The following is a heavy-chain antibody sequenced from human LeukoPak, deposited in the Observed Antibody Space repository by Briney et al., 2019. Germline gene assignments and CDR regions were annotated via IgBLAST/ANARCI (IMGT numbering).Heavy chain of an antibody. CDR2: VSSSSSHI. Sequence: GGSLRLSCAASGFTFSGYAINWVRQAPGKGLEWVSSVSSSSSHINYADSVKGRFTISRDNAANSLYLQMSNLRAEDTAVYYCARGARYYDTSGYSDAFDVWGQGTVVTVSS. V-gene: IGHV3-21*01. CDR1: GFTFSGYA. J-gene: IGHJ3*01. CDR3: ARGARYYDTSGYSDAFDV. D-gene: IGHD3-22*01.